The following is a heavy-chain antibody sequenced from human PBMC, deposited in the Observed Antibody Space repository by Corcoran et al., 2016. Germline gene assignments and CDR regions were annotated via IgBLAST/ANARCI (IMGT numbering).Heavy chain of an antibody. V-gene: IGHV3-30*18. CDR2: ISYDGSNK. CDR3: AKARSTYYYYYYGMDV. J-gene: IGHJ6*02. Sequence: QVQLVESGGGVVQPGRSLRLSCAASGFTFSSYGMHWVRQAPGKGLEWVAVISYDGSNKYYADSVKGRFTISRDNSKNTLYLQMNSLRAEATAVYYCAKARSTYYYYYYGMDVWGQGTTVTVSS. CDR1: GFTFSSYG.